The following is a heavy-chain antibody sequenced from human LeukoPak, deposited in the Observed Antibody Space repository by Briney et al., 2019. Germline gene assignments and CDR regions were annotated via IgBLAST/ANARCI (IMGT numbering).Heavy chain of an antibody. D-gene: IGHD2-2*01. J-gene: IGHJ6*02. CDR3: AREQYCSSNSCREGGYYYYYAMDV. CDR2: ISYDGSNK. V-gene: IGHV3-30*03. Sequence: GGSLRLSCAASGFTFSSYDMHWVRQAPGKGLEWVAVISYDGSNKYYADSVKGRFTISRDNSKNTLYLQMNSLRAEDTALYYCAREQYCSSNSCREGGYYYYYAMDVWGQGSTVTVSS. CDR1: GFTFSSYD.